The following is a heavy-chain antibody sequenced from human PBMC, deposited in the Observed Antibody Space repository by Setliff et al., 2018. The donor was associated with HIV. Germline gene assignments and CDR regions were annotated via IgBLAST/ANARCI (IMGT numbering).Heavy chain of an antibody. CDR3: ARARYSSGYYVSFDY. Sequence: GESLKISCVASGFTLSDQYMDWVRQAPGKGLEWVGRTRNKANSYTTEYAASVKGRISISRDDSKNSVYLQMNSLKTEDTAVYYCARARYSSGYYVSFDYWGQGTLVTVSS. D-gene: IGHD6-19*01. CDR2: TRNKANSYTT. J-gene: IGHJ4*02. CDR1: GFTLSDQY. V-gene: IGHV3-72*01.